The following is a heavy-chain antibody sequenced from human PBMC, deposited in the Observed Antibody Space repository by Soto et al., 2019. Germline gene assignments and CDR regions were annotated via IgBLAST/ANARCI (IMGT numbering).Heavy chain of an antibody. CDR3: AREWSYRGIDF. V-gene: IGHV4-4*07. D-gene: IGHD5-12*01. J-gene: IGHJ4*02. CDR1: GASIASHY. Sequence: QVQLQESGPGLVKPSETLSLTCSVSGASIASHYWSGIRQSAGKGLEWIGRLFVSGRTDYNPSLNSRVNMSVDTSKSQFSLKLSSVTAADTAIYYCAREWSYRGIDFWGQGTLFTVSS. CDR2: LFVSGRT.